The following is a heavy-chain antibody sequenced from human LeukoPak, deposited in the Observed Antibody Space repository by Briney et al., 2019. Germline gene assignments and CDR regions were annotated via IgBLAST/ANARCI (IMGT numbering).Heavy chain of an antibody. CDR1: GFTFSHYS. J-gene: IGHJ4*02. CDR3: VRDLFGRDRRPFDC. V-gene: IGHV3-48*04. Sequence: GGSLRLSCAASGFTFSHYSMHWVRQAPGRGLECVSYINDNSDTIFYADSVKGRFTISRDNAKNSLYLQMNSLGAEDTAAYYCVRDLFGRDRRPFDCWGQGTLVTVSS. D-gene: IGHD3-16*01. CDR2: INDNSDTI.